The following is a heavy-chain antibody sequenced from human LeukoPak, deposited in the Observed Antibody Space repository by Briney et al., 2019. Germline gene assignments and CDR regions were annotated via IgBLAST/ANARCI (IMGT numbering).Heavy chain of an antibody. CDR2: IYYSGST. CDR3: ARAAGADGYTQHYYYGMDV. CDR1: GGSISSGDYY. Sequence: SETLSLTCTVSGGSISSGDYYWSWIRQLPGKGLEWIGYIYYSGSTYYNPSLKSRVTISVDTSKNQFSLKLSSVTAADTAVYYCARAAGADGYTQHYYYGMDVWGQGTTVTVSS. D-gene: IGHD5-24*01. J-gene: IGHJ6*02. V-gene: IGHV4-30-4*01.